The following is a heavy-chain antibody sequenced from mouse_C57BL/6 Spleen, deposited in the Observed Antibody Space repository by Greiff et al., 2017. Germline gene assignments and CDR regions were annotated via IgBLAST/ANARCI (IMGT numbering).Heavy chain of an antibody. V-gene: IGHV1-64*01. CDR1: GYTFTSYW. CDR3: ARDDYFDY. CDR2: IHPNSGST. D-gene: IGHD2-3*01. J-gene: IGHJ2*01. Sequence: VQLQQPGAELVKPGASVKLSCTASGYTFTSYWMHWVKQRPGQCLEWIGMIHPNSGSTNYNEKFKSKATLTVDKSSSTAYMQLSSLTSEDSAVYYCARDDYFDYWGQGTTLTVSS.